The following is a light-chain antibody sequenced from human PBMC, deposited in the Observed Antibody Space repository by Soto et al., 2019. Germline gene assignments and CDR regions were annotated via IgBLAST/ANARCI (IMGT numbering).Light chain of an antibody. CDR1: QSLLANCNNKNC. J-gene: IGKJ2*01. V-gene: IGKV4-1*01. Sequence: DIVMTQSPDSLAVSLGERATINCKSSQSLLANCNNKNCLAWYQHKPGQPPKMLILWASTRESGVPDRFSGCGSGTDFTLTISSLQAEDAAVYYCQHFFSPPFPFGQGTKLEIK. CDR2: WAS. CDR3: QHFFSPPFP.